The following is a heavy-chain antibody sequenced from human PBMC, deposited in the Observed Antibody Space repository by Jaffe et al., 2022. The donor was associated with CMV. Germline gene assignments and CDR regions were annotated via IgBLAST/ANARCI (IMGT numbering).Heavy chain of an antibody. J-gene: IGHJ2*01. V-gene: IGHV5-51*01. CDR1: GYSFTSYW. Sequence: EVQLVQSGAEVKKPGESLKISCKGSGYSFTSYWIGWVRQMPGKGLEWMGIIYPGDSDTRYSPSFQGQVTISADKSISTAYLQWSSLKASDTAMYYCARHPPFEVVAADDWYFDLWGRGTLVTVSS. D-gene: IGHD2-15*01. CDR3: ARHPPFEVVAADDWYFDL. CDR2: IYPGDSDT.